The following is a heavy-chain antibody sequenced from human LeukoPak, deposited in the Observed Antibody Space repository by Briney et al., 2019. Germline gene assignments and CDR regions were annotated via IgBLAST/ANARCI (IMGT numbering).Heavy chain of an antibody. J-gene: IGHJ5*02. D-gene: IGHD2-15*01. CDR2: IYPADCDI. CDR1: GYSINNYW. Sequence: GESLKISCKGSGYSINNYWIGWVRQMPGKGLEWMEIIYPADCDIRYSPSFQGQVTISADKSISTAYLQWSSLKASDTAMYYCARQEYCSGGSCYTWFDPWGQGTLVTVSS. CDR3: ARQEYCSGGSCYTWFDP. V-gene: IGHV5-51*01.